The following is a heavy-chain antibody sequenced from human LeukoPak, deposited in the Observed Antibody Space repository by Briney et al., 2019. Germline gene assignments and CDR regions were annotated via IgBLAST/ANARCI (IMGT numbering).Heavy chain of an antibody. Sequence: ASVKVSCKASGYTFTSYGISWVRQAPGQGLEWMGWISAYNGNTNYAQKLQGRVTMTTDTSTSTAYMELRSLRSDDTAVYYCARDSVDTAMVQPFPGGYWGQGTLVTVSS. CDR2: ISAYNGNT. J-gene: IGHJ4*02. D-gene: IGHD5-18*01. CDR1: GYTFTSYG. CDR3: ARDSVDTAMVQPFPGGY. V-gene: IGHV1-18*01.